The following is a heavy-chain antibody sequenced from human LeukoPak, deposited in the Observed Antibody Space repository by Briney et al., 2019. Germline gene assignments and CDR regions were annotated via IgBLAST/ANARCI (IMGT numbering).Heavy chain of an antibody. D-gene: IGHD4-17*01. CDR3: ARHHYGDLRPDY. CDR1: GYSFTSYR. J-gene: IGHJ4*02. CDR2: IYPGDSDT. V-gene: IGHV5-51*01. Sequence: GASLQISCKGSGYSFTSYRIGWVRPLPGKGLEWMGIIYPGDSDTRYSPSFQGQVTISADKSISTAYLQWSSLKASDTAMYDCARHHYGDLRPDYWGQGTLVTVSS.